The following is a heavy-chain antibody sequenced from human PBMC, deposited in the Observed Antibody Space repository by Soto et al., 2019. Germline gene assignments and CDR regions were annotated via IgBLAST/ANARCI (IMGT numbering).Heavy chain of an antibody. D-gene: IGHD3-3*01. J-gene: IGHJ4*02. CDR1: GGTFSSYT. Sequence: QVQLVQSGAEVKKPGSSVKVSCKASGGTFSSYTISWVRQAPGQGLEWMGRIIPILGIANYAQKFQGRVTITADKSTSPAYMELSSLRSEDTAVYYCASEVQKYDFWSGYPDYWGQGTLVTVSS. CDR2: IIPILGIA. V-gene: IGHV1-69*02. CDR3: ASEVQKYDFWSGYPDY.